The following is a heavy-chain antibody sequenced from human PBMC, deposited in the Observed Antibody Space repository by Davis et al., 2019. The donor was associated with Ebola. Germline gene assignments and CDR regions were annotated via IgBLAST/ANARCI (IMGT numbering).Heavy chain of an antibody. V-gene: IGHV3-48*02. Sequence: GGSLRLSCAPSGFTFSSYSMNWVRQVPGKGLEWVSYISSSSSTIYYADSVKGRFTISRDNAKNSLYLQMNSLRDEDTAVYYCARATTNYIWGSYRTYYFDYWGQGTLVTVSS. D-gene: IGHD3-16*02. CDR3: ARATTNYIWGSYRTYYFDY. CDR2: ISSSSSTI. CDR1: GFTFSSYS. J-gene: IGHJ4*02.